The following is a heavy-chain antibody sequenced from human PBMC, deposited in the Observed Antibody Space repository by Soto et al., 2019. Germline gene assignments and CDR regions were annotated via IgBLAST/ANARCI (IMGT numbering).Heavy chain of an antibody. V-gene: IGHV3-53*01. Sequence: EVQLVESGGGWIQPGGSLRLSCAASGFSVSSKYMTWVRQAPGKGLEWVSVIYGGGTTYYADSVKGRFTISRDTSKNTLYLQMNRLIAEYTAVYYCVQTTGWPGFDFWGQGTLVTVSS. J-gene: IGHJ4*02. CDR2: IYGGGTT. D-gene: IGHD6-19*01. CDR1: GFSVSSKY. CDR3: VQTTGWPGFDF.